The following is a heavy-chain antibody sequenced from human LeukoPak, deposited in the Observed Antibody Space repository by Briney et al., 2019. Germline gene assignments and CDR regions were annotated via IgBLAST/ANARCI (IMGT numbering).Heavy chain of an antibody. J-gene: IGHJ3*02. Sequence: GGSLRLSCAASGFTFSSYAMSWVRQSPGKGREWVSAISGSGGSTYYADSAKGRFTIYRDNSKNTLYLQMNSLRAEDTAVYYCAKDWERGYREYAFDIWGQGTMVTVSS. V-gene: IGHV3-23*01. D-gene: IGHD5-18*01. CDR3: AKDWERGYREYAFDI. CDR1: GFTFSSYA. CDR2: ISGSGGST.